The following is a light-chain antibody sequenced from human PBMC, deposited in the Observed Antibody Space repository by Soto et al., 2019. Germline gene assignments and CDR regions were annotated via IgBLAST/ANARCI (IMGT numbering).Light chain of an antibody. Sequence: DIQMTQSPSTLSASVGDRVTITCRASQSVISWLAWYQQKPGQAPKLLIYRASTLQSAVPSRFSGSGSGTEFTLTIRSVQPDDFATYYCQQYYSYSRVGPGTKVDIK. CDR1: QSVISW. V-gene: IGKV1-5*03. J-gene: IGKJ3*01. CDR2: RAS. CDR3: QQYYSYSR.